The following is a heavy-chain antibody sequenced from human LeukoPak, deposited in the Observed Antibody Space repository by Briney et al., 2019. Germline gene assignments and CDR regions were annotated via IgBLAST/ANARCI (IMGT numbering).Heavy chain of an antibody. D-gene: IGHD3-22*01. J-gene: IGHJ4*02. CDR2: FSVSDQTT. CDR1: GFTFSSYA. Sequence: GGSLRLSCAASGFTFSSYAMSWVRQAPGKGLEWVSGFSVSDQTTYYADSVKGRFTISRDNAKNSLYLQMNSLRAEDTAVYYCARDPGYYYDSSGYYFGFDYWGQGTLVTVSS. CDR3: ARDPGYYYDSSGYYFGFDY. V-gene: IGHV3-23*01.